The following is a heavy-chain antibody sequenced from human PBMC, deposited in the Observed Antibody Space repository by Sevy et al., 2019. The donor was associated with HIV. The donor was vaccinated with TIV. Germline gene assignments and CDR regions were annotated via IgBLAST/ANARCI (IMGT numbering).Heavy chain of an antibody. CDR2: VNSDGTST. D-gene: IGHD6-13*01. Sequence: GGSLRLSCAASGFTFSNYWMHWVRQAPGKGLVWVSRVNSDGTSTTYADSVKGRFTISRDNAKNTLCLQMSSLRAEDTAVYYCDAANSWEDYWGQGTLVTVSS. CDR1: GFTFSNYW. V-gene: IGHV3-74*01. CDR3: DAANSWEDY. J-gene: IGHJ4*02.